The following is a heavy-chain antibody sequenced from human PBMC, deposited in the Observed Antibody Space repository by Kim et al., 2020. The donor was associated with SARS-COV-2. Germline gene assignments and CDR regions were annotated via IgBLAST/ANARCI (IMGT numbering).Heavy chain of an antibody. V-gene: IGHV4-39*02. D-gene: IGHD3-22*01. Sequence: SETLSLTCTVSGGSISSSSYYWGWIRQPPGKGLEWIGSIYYSGSTYYTPSPKSRVTISVDTSKNHFSLKLSSVTAADTAVYYCARVVPITLIVVVITPSGAFDIWGQGTMVTVSS. CDR2: IYYSGST. J-gene: IGHJ3*02. CDR3: ARVVPITLIVVVITPSGAFDI. CDR1: GGSISSSSYY.